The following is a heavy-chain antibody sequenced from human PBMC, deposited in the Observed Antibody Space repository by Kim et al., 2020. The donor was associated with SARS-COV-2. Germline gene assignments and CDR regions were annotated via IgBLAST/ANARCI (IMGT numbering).Heavy chain of an antibody. D-gene: IGHD6-13*01. Sequence: SQTLSLTCAISGDSVSSNSAAWNWIRQSPSRGLEWLGRTYYRSKWYNDYAVSVKSRITINPDTSKNQFSLQLNSVTPEDTAVYYCGRVESSSWSDPNDAFDIWGQGTMVTVSS. V-gene: IGHV6-1*01. CDR2: TYYRSKWYN. CDR3: GRVESSSWSDPNDAFDI. J-gene: IGHJ3*02. CDR1: GDSVSSNSAA.